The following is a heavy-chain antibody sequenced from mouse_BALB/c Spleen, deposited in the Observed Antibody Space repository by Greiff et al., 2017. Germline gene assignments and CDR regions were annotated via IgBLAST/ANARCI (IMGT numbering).Heavy chain of an antibody. CDR3: ARSYYRYDYFDY. V-gene: IGHV5-17*02. J-gene: IGHJ2*01. Sequence: EVKLMESGGGLVQPGGSRKLSCAASGFTFSSFGMHWVRQAPEKGLEWVAYISSGSSTIYYADTVKGRFTISRDNPKNTLFLQMTSLRSEDTAMYYCARSYYRYDYFDYWGQGTTLTVSS. D-gene: IGHD2-14*01. CDR2: ISSGSSTI. CDR1: GFTFSSFG.